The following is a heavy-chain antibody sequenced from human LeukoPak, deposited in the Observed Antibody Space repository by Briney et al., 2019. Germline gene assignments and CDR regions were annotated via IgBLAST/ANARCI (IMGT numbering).Heavy chain of an antibody. CDR2: IFYSETT. Sequence: SGTLSLTCTVSGGSTRSSGYYWGWVRQSPGKGLGWVGSIFYSETTYYNPSLKSRLTISIDTSKNQFSLRLTSATAADTAVYYGARHDFYGSVNWFDPWGQGILVTVSS. D-gene: IGHD3-10*01. CDR1: GGSTRSSGYY. J-gene: IGHJ5*02. CDR3: ARHDFYGSVNWFDP. V-gene: IGHV4-39*01.